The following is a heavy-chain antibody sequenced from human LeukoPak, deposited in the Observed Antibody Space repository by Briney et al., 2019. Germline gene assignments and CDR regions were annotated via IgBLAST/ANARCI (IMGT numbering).Heavy chain of an antibody. D-gene: IGHD2-2*01. Sequence: SETLSLTCTVSGGSISSGDYYWSWIRQPPGKGLEWIGYIYYSQSIYYNPSLKSRVTISVDTSKNQFSLKLSSVTAADTAVYYCARGVVVVPAIGHPDYWGQGTLVTVSS. CDR2: IYYSQSI. CDR3: ARGVVVVPAIGHPDY. V-gene: IGHV4-30-4*08. J-gene: IGHJ4*02. CDR1: GGSISSGDYY.